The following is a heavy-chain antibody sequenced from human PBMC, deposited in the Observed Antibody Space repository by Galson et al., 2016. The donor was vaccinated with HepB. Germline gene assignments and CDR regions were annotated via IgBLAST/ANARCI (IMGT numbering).Heavy chain of an antibody. CDR2: ISYDGTNS. D-gene: IGHD3-10*01. Sequence: SLRLSCAASGFTFSNYGMHWVRQAPGKGLEWVALISYDGTNSYYADSLKGRFTISRDNSKNTLYLQMNSLRAEDTGVYYCAKDRLAAPYYYYVMDVWGQGTTVTVSS. CDR3: AKDRLAAPYYYYVMDV. J-gene: IGHJ6*02. CDR1: GFTFSNYG. V-gene: IGHV3-30*18.